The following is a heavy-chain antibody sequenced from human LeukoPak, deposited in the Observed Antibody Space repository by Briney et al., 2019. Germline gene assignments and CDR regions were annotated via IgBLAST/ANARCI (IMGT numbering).Heavy chain of an antibody. V-gene: IGHV3-48*02. D-gene: IGHD3-22*01. CDR3: ARDEGDYDTSGSLFVF. Sequence: GGSLRLSCEASGFTFSSNSMNWVRQAPGKGLEWVSYKSSSSSTIYADSVKGRFTTSRDNAKNSLYLQINSLRDEDTAVYYCARDEGDYDTSGSLFVFGGQGTLVTVSS. J-gene: IGHJ4*02. CDR1: GFTFSSNS. CDR2: KSSSSSTI.